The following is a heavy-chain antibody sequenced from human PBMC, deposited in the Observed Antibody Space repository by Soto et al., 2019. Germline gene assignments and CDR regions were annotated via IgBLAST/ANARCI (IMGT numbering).Heavy chain of an antibody. CDR1: GGSVGSGSYY. J-gene: IGHJ6*02. CDR2: IYYSGST. CDR3: ARDHRILTIFGVVDPFSYGMDV. V-gene: IGHV4-61*01. D-gene: IGHD3-3*01. Sequence: SETLSLTCTVSGGSVGSGSYYWSWIRQPPGRGLEWIGYIYYSGSTNYNPSLKSRVTISVDTSKNQFSLKLSSVTAADTAMYYCARDHRILTIFGVVDPFSYGMDVWGQGTTVTVSS.